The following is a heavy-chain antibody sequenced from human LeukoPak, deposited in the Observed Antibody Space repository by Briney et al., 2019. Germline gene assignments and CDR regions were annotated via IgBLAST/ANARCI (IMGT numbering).Heavy chain of an antibody. CDR2: ISWNSGSI. D-gene: IGHD3-9*01. CDR3: AKARLVTNDAFDI. J-gene: IGHJ3*02. Sequence: GGSLRLSCAASGFTFDDYAMHWVRQAPGKGLEWVSGISWNSGSIGYADSVKGRFTISRDNAKNSLYLQMNSLRAEDTALYYCAKARLVTNDAFDIWGQGTMVTVSS. V-gene: IGHV3-9*01. CDR1: GFTFDDYA.